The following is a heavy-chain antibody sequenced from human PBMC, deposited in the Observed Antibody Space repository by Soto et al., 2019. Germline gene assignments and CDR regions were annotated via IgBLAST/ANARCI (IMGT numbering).Heavy chain of an antibody. CDR3: EKDVTRAPEKFDY. CDR2: INSSSGTI. CDR1: GFTFSSYS. Sequence: EVQLVESGGGLVQPGGSLRLSCAASGFTFSSYSMNWVRQAPGKGLEWVSYINSSSGTIYYADAVKGRFTISSNNAKNSLYLQMSSLRDQNADVYYCEKDVTRAPEKFDYWGQGTLVTVSS. D-gene: IGHD1-1*01. J-gene: IGHJ4*02. V-gene: IGHV3-48*02.